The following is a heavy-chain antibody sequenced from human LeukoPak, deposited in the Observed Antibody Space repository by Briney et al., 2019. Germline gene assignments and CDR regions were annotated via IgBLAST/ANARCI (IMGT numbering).Heavy chain of an antibody. CDR1: GFTFSSYG. J-gene: IGHJ4*02. Sequence: GGSLRLSCAAPGFTFSSYGMHWVRQAPGKGLEWVAVISYDGSNKYYADSVKGRFTISRDNSKNALYLQMNSLRAEDTAVYYCAKDTGEQQLVPEYFDYWGQGTLVTVSS. CDR2: ISYDGSNK. CDR3: AKDTGEQQLVPEYFDY. V-gene: IGHV3-30*18. D-gene: IGHD6-13*01.